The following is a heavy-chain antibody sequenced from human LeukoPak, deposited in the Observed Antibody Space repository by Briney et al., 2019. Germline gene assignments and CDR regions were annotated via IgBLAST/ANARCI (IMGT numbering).Heavy chain of an antibody. V-gene: IGHV5-51*01. CDR3: ARAPTSVSNPYYFDY. D-gene: IGHD4-11*01. CDR1: GYSFSNYW. CDR2: IYPGDSDT. J-gene: IGHJ4*02. Sequence: GVSLKISCKASGYSFSNYWIGWVRQMPGKGLEWMGIIYPGDSDTRYSPSFQGQVTISADKSITTGYLQWSSLKASDTAMYYCARAPTSVSNPYYFDYWGQGALVTVSS.